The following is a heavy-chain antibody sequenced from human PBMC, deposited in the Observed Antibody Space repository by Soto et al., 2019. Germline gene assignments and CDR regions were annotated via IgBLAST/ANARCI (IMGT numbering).Heavy chain of an antibody. V-gene: IGHV2-5*01. D-gene: IGHD6-19*01. CDR1: GFSLRTSVVG. Sequence: GPTLVSPPHTLTLTCIFSGFSLRTSVVGVGWIRQPPGKALEWLGFIYWNDDKRYSPSLKSRLTITKDTSKNQVVLTMTNMDPVDTDTYYCAKSGSSGWYGWFDPWGQGTPVTVYS. CDR2: IYWNDDK. CDR3: AKSGSSGWYGWFDP. J-gene: IGHJ5*02.